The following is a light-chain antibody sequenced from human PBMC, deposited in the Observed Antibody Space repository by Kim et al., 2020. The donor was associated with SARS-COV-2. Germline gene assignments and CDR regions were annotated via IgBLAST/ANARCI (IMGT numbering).Light chain of an antibody. Sequence: QSALTQPASVSGSPGQSITISCTGTSSDIGRYNYVSWYQQHPGKAPKLIIYDVTERPSGVSNRFSGSKSGNTASLTISGLQAEDEADFYCSSCTTSSTWVFGGWTQLTVL. CDR1: SSDIGRYNY. CDR3: SSCTTSSTWV. J-gene: IGLJ2*01. V-gene: IGLV2-14*03. CDR2: DVT.